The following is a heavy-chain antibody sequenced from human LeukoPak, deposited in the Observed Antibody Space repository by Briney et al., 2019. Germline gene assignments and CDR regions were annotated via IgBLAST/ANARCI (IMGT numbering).Heavy chain of an antibody. V-gene: IGHV1-2*02. CDR2: INPNSGGT. D-gene: IGHD1-14*01. CDR3: ARPGTSSDAFDI. CDR1: GYTFTEYY. Sequence: ASVKVSCKASGYTFTEYYMHWVRQAPGQGLEWMGWINPNSGGTNYAQKFQGRVTMTRDTSISTAYLQWSSLKASDTAMYYCARPGTSSDAFDIWGQGTMVTVSS. J-gene: IGHJ3*02.